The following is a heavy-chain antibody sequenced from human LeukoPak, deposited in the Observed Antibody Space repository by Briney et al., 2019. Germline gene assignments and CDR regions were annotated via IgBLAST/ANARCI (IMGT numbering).Heavy chain of an antibody. Sequence: GGSLRLSCAASGFTFSSYGMSWVRQAPGKGLEWVSYISSSGSTIYYADSVKGRFTISRDNAKNSLYLQMNSLRAEDTAVYYCARDRGRATGFDYWGQGTLVTVSS. D-gene: IGHD1-26*01. V-gene: IGHV3-48*04. J-gene: IGHJ4*02. CDR1: GFTFSSYG. CDR2: ISSSGSTI. CDR3: ARDRGRATGFDY.